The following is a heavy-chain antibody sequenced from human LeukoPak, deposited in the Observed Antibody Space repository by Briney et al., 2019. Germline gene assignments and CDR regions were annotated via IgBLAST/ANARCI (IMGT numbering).Heavy chain of an antibody. V-gene: IGHV3-7*04. Sequence: GGSLRLSCEASGFSFRNYWMNWVRQAPGKGLEWVANINQDGSEKHFAGSVKGRFIISRDNAKNSLYLQMKSLRAEDTAVYYCARDGQYSTSWYDFDYWGQGTLVTVSS. J-gene: IGHJ4*02. CDR2: INQDGSEK. CDR3: ARDGQYSTSWYDFDY. D-gene: IGHD6-13*01. CDR1: GFSFRNYW.